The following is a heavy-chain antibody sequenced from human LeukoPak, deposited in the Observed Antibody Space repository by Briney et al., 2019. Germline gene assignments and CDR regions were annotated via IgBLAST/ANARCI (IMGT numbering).Heavy chain of an antibody. D-gene: IGHD6-25*01. J-gene: IGHJ4*02. Sequence: SETLSLICAVYGGPLSDYHWRWIRQPPGKGLEWIGEISHSGSTNYNPSLKSRVTISVDTSKNQFSLKLSSVTAADTAVYYCARVEIEASGYVVDYWGQGTLVTVSP. V-gene: IGHV4-34*01. CDR3: ARVEIEASGYVVDY. CDR2: ISHSGST. CDR1: GGPLSDYH.